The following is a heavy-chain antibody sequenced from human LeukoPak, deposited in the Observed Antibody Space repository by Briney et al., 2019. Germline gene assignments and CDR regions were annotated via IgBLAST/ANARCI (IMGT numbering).Heavy chain of an antibody. D-gene: IGHD3-10*01. V-gene: IGHV4-61*01. CDR2: VFYTGST. J-gene: IGHJ4*02. CDR1: LASISIGNYY. CDR3: ARAPLGVHGPFDY. Sequence: SETLSLTCTVSLASISIGNYYWTWIRQPPGKGLEWIGYVFYTGSTNYNPSLKSRVSISIDTSRNQFSLKVNSVTAAVTAVYYCARAPLGVHGPFDYWGQGAQVTVSS.